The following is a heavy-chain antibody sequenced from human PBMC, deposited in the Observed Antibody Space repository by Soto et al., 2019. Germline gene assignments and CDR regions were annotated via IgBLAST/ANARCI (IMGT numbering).Heavy chain of an antibody. Sequence: PSETLSLTCTVSGGSVNSNSYSWGWIRQSPGKGLEWIGTIYSSETTHYKPSLRSRVTISVDTSMNEFSLSLRSVTAADTAVYYCARHSPDFDWLSQFDYWGQGTLVTVSS. CDR3: ARHSPDFDWLSQFDY. CDR2: IYSSETT. D-gene: IGHD3-9*01. CDR1: GGSVNSNSYS. J-gene: IGHJ4*02. V-gene: IGHV4-39*01.